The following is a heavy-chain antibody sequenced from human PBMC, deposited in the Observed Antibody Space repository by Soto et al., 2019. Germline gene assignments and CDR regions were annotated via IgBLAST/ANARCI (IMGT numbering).Heavy chain of an antibody. J-gene: IGHJ5*02. CDR3: ARAFGSGSLTINWFDP. CDR2: ISAYNGNT. Sequence: QVKLVQSGAEGKKPGASVKVSCKASGYTFTSYGISWVRQPPGHGLAGMGWISAYNGNTNYAQKLQGRVTMTTDTSTSTAYMELRSLRSDDTAVYYCARAFGSGSLTINWFDPWGQGTLVTVSS. CDR1: GYTFTSYG. D-gene: IGHD3-10*01. V-gene: IGHV1-18*01.